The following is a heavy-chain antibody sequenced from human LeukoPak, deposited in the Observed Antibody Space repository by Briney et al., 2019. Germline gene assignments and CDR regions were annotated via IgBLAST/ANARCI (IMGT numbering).Heavy chain of an antibody. D-gene: IGHD5-24*01. CDR1: GFTFSSYG. CDR2: ISTSSSYI. V-gene: IGHV3-21*01. Sequence: GGSLRLSCAASGFTFSSYGMHWVRQAPGKGLEWVSSISTSSSYIYYADSLKGRFTISRDNAKNSLYLQMNSLRAEDTAVYYCARDRWLQSQRYFDYWGQGTLVTVSS. CDR3: ARDRWLQSQRYFDY. J-gene: IGHJ4*02.